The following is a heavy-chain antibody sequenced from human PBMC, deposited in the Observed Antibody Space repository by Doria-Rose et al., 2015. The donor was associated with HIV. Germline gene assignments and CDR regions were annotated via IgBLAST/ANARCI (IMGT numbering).Heavy chain of an antibody. CDR2: IYYSGST. Sequence: WIRQPPGKGLEWIGYIYYSGSTYYNPSLKSRVTISVDTSKNQFSLKLSSVTAADTAVYYCARDSGSYNFDYWGQGTLGTVSA. D-gene: IGHD1-26*01. J-gene: IGHJ4*02. CDR3: ARDSGSYNFDY. V-gene: IGHV4-31*02.